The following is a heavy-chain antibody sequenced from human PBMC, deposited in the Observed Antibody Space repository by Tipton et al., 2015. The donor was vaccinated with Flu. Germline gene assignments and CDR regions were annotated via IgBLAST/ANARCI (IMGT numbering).Heavy chain of an antibody. CDR1: GGSISSSSHY. CDR2: TYYTGYP. V-gene: IGHV4-39*07. CDR3: AKVLFGWVES. D-gene: IGHD3-16*01. J-gene: IGHJ5*01. Sequence: TLSLTCTVSGGSISSSSHYWGWIRQAPGRGLEWVGSTYYTGYPYYNSSLKSRLAMSIDTSKKQLSLRLSSVTAADTAVYYCAKVLFGWVESWAQGTLVTVSS.